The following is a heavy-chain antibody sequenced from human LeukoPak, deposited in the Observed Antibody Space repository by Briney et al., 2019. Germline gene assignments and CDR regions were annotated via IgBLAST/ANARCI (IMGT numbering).Heavy chain of an antibody. CDR2: IYTSGST. V-gene: IGHV4-4*07. CDR3: ARGQYYYGSGFHFDY. J-gene: IGHJ4*02. D-gene: IGHD3-10*01. Sequence: SETLSLTCTVSGGSISSYYWSWIRQPAGKGLEWIGRIYTSGSTNYNPSLKSRVTMSVDTSKNQFSLKLSSVTAADTALYYCARGQYYYGSGFHFDYWGQGTLVTVSS. CDR1: GGSISSYY.